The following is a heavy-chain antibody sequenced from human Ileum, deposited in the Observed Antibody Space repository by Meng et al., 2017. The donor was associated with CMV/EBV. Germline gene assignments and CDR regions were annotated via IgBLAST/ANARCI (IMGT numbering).Heavy chain of an antibody. J-gene: IGHJ6*02. CDR3: ARGGAGYCSSTSCSSTLYYYYGMDV. CDR1: GFTVSNNY. V-gene: IGHV3-53*05. CDR2: IYDSGKI. D-gene: IGHD2-2*01. Sequence: GESLKISCAASGFTVSNNYMNWVRQAPGKGLEWVSVIYDSGKIYYADSVKGRFISSRDHSKNTLYLEMNSLRVEDTAVYYCARGGAGYCSSTSCSSTLYYYYGMDVWGQGTTVTVSS.